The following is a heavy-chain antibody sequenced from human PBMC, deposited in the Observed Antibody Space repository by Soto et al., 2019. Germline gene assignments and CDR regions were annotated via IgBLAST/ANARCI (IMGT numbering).Heavy chain of an antibody. J-gene: IGHJ4*02. Sequence: GASVKVSCKASGYSFTTYDMTWVRQAPGQGLEWMGWISTDKGNTKYAQNSQSRATLTTDTSTSTAHMELRSLRSDDTAVYYCARDRDWNLDYWGQGTLVTVSS. CDR3: ARDRDWNLDY. D-gene: IGHD2-21*02. CDR2: ISTDKGNT. CDR1: GYSFTTYD. V-gene: IGHV1-18*01.